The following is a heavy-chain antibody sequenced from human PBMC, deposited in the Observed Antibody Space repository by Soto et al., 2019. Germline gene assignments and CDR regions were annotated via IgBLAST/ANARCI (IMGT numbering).Heavy chain of an antibody. J-gene: IGHJ4*02. Sequence: ASVKVSCKASGGTFSSYAISWVRQAPGQGLEWMGGIIPILGTANYAQKFQGRVTITADESTSTAYMELSSLRSEDTAVYYCARDSASYYDSSGYYGGDDYWGQGTLVTVSS. D-gene: IGHD3-22*01. CDR1: GGTFSSYA. V-gene: IGHV1-69*13. CDR2: IIPILGTA. CDR3: ARDSASYYDSSGYYGGDDY.